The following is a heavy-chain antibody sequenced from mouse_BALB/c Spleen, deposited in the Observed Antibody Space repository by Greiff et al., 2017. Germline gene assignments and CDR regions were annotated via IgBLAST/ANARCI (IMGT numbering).Heavy chain of an antibody. J-gene: IGHJ3*01. Sequence: VKLMESGPGLVAPSQSLSITCTVSGFSLTSYGVHWVRQPPGKGLEWLGVIWAGGSTNYNSALMSRLSISKDNSKSQVFLKMNSLQTDDTAMYYCATLNWDRGFAYWGQGTLVTVSA. CDR1: GFSLTSYG. CDR3: ATLNWDRGFAY. D-gene: IGHD4-1*01. CDR2: IWAGGST. V-gene: IGHV2-9*02.